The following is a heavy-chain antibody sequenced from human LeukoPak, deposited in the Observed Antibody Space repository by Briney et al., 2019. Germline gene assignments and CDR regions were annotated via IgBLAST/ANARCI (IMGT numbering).Heavy chain of an antibody. CDR2: ISSSSSYI. Sequence: PGGSLRLSCAASGFTFSSYSMNWVRQAPGKGLEWVSSISSSSSYIYYADSVKGRFTISRDNAKNSLYLQMNSLRAEDTAVYYCARGRWGYSGSYPDAFDIWGQGTMVTVSS. CDR1: GFTFSSYS. D-gene: IGHD1-26*01. CDR3: ARGRWGYSGSYPDAFDI. J-gene: IGHJ3*02. V-gene: IGHV3-21*01.